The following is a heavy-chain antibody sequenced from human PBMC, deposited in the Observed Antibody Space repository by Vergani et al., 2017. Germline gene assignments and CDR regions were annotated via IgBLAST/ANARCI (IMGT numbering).Heavy chain of an antibody. V-gene: IGHV1-46*03. CDR2: INPSGGHT. D-gene: IGHD3-9*01. CDR1: GYTFSNYY. J-gene: IGHJ4*02. Sequence: QVQVVQSGAEVKKSGASVKVSCKTSGYTFSNYYMHWVRQAPGQGLEWMGIINPSGGHTNYAQKFQGRVTMTRDTSTSTVYMELSGLRSEDTAIYYCARGDYGILTGYRYWGQGTLVTGSA. CDR3: ARGDYGILTGYRY.